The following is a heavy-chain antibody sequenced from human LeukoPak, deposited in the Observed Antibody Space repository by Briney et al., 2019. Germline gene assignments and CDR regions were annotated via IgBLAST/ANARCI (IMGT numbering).Heavy chain of an antibody. Sequence: GGSLRLSCAASGFSFDDYAMHWVRQAPGKGLEWVSGISWNSGSRGYADSVKGRFTISRDNSKNTLYLQMNSLRAEDTAVYYCAKTRYSSSWYQYYFDYWGQGTLVTVSS. V-gene: IGHV3-9*01. CDR1: GFSFDDYA. J-gene: IGHJ4*02. D-gene: IGHD6-13*01. CDR2: ISWNSGSR. CDR3: AKTRYSSSWYQYYFDY.